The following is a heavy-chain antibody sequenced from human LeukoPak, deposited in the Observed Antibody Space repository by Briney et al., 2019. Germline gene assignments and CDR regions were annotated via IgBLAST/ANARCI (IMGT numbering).Heavy chain of an antibody. CDR1: GFTFSSYR. J-gene: IGHJ4*02. CDR2: ISSSSSYI. D-gene: IGHD3-10*01. V-gene: IGHV3-21*01. Sequence: GGSLRLSCAASGFTFSSYRMNWVRQAPGKGLEWVSSISSSSSYIYYADSVKGRFTISRDNSKNTLYLQMNSLRAEDTAVYYCAKDISGSGLYYFDYWGQGTLVTVSS. CDR3: AKDISGSGLYYFDY.